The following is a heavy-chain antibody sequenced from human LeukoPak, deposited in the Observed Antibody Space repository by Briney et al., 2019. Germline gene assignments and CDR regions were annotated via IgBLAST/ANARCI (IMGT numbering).Heavy chain of an antibody. D-gene: IGHD5-12*01. J-gene: IGHJ4*02. CDR3: ARDGASYSGVPPYSDY. Sequence: SVKVSCKASGGTFSNYAISWVRQAPGQGLEWMGGIIPMFRTANYAQKLQGRVTMTTDTSTSTAYMEVRSLRSDDTAVYYCARDGASYSGVPPYSDYWGQGTLVTVSS. V-gene: IGHV1-69*05. CDR1: GGTFSNYA. CDR2: IIPMFRTA.